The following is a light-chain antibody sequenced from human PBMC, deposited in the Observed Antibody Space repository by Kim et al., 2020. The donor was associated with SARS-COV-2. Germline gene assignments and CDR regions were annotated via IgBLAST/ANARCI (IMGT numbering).Light chain of an antibody. CDR3: TSYAGSNNPYV. Sequence: HSVTISCTGTSSDVGGYNYVSWYQQHPGKAPKLMIYEVSKRPSGVPDRFSGSKSGNSASLTVSGLQAEDEADYYCTSYAGSNNPYVFGTGTKVTVL. J-gene: IGLJ1*01. V-gene: IGLV2-8*01. CDR1: SSDVGGYNY. CDR2: EVS.